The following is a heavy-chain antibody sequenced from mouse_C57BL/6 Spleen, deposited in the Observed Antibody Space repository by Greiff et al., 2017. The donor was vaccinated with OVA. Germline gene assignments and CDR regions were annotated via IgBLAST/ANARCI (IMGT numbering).Heavy chain of an antibody. D-gene: IGHD1-1*01. CDR2: IDPETGGT. CDR1: GYTFTDYE. J-gene: IGHJ3*01. V-gene: IGHV1-15*01. Sequence: QVQLQQSGAELVRPGASVTLSCKASGYTFTDYEMHWVKQTPVHGLEWIGAIDPETGGTAYNQKFKGKAILTADKSSSTAYMELRSLTSEDSAVYYCTRPITTVVATDWFAYWGQGTLVTVSA. CDR3: TRPITTVVATDWFAY.